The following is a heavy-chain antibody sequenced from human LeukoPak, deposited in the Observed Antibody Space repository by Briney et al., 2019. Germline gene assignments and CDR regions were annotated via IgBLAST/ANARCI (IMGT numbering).Heavy chain of an antibody. D-gene: IGHD2-2*01. CDR3: ARDLFGCSSTSCLFGGYCFDY. J-gene: IGHJ4*02. CDR2: IWYDGSNK. Sequence: PGRSLRLSCAASGFTFSSYGMHWVRQAPGKGLEWVAVIWYDGSNKYYADSVKGRFTISRDNSKNTLYLQMNSLRAEDTAVYYCARDLFGCSSTSCLFGGYCFDYWGQGTLVTVSS. CDR1: GFTFSSYG. V-gene: IGHV3-33*01.